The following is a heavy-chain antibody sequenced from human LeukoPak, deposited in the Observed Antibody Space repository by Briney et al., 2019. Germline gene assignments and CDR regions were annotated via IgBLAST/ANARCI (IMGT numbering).Heavy chain of an antibody. Sequence: ASVTVSCKASDYTFISYGISWVRQAPGQGLEWMGGIIPIFGTANYAQKFQGRVTITADESTSTAYMELSSLRSEDTAVYYRARVGGNFDYWGQGTLVTVSS. CDR2: IIPIFGTA. CDR1: DYTFISYG. V-gene: IGHV1-69*13. CDR3: ARVGGNFDY. D-gene: IGHD1-26*01. J-gene: IGHJ4*02.